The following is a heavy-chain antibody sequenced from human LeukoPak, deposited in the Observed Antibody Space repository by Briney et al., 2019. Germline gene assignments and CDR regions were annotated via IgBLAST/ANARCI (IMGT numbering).Heavy chain of an antibody. V-gene: IGHV4-38-2*02. CDR3: ARISWGSTHYYFDY. CDR2: LYHSGST. CDR1: GSPISSAYY. D-gene: IGHD7-27*01. J-gene: IGHJ4*02. Sequence: PSETLSLTCTVSGSPISSAYYWGWIRPPPGKGLEWIGSLYHSGSTYYTPSLKSRVTISVDTSKNQFSLRLSSVTAADTAVYYCARISWGSTHYYFDYWGQGTLVTVSS.